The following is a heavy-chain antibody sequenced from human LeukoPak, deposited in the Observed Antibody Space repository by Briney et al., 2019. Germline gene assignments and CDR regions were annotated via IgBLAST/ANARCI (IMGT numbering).Heavy chain of an antibody. CDR1: GFTFSSYA. CDR3: AKDRVGGYSGYDSGTFGY. CDR2: ISGSGGST. Sequence: GGSLRLSCAASGFTFSSYAMSWVRQAPGKGLEWVSAISGSGGSTYYADSVKGRFTISRDNSKNTLYLQMNSLRAEDTAVYYCAKDRVGGYSGYDSGTFGYWGQGTLVTVSS. J-gene: IGHJ4*02. V-gene: IGHV3-23*01. D-gene: IGHD5-12*01.